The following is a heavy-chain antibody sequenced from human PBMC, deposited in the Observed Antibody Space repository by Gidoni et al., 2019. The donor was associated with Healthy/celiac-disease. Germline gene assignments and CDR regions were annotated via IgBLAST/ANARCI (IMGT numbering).Heavy chain of an antibody. CDR2: ISWNSGSI. J-gene: IGHJ4*02. D-gene: IGHD4-4*01. CDR1: GFTFDDYA. V-gene: IGHV3-9*01. CDR3: AKASNDYSNYVYFDY. Sequence: EVQLVESGGGLVQPGRSLRLSCAASGFTFDDYAMHWVRQAPGKGLEWVSGISWNSGSIGYADSVKGRFTISRDNAKNSLYLQMNSLRAEDTALYYCAKASNDYSNYVYFDYWGQGTLVTVSS.